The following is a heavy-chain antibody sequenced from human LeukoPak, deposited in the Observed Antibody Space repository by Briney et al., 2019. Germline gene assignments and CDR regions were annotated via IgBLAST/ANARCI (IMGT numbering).Heavy chain of an antibody. J-gene: IGHJ4*02. D-gene: IGHD4-17*01. CDR1: GFTFTNYW. V-gene: IGHV3-74*01. CDR3: ARGRYGDYH. Sequence: GGSLRLSCAASGFTFTNYWMFWVRQAPGKGRVWVSGFNPDGSTTTYADSVKGRFTISRENAKSTLYQRMNILRVEDTAVYYCARGRYGDYHWGQGILVTVSS. CDR2: FNPDGSTT.